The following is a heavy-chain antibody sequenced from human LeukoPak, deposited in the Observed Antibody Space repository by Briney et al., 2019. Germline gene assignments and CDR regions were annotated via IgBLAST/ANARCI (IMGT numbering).Heavy chain of an antibody. D-gene: IGHD3-10*01. Sequence: GGSLRLSCAASGFTFSSYSMNWVRQAPGKGLEWVSSISSSSSYIYYADSVKGRFTISRDNAKNSLYLQMNSLRAEDTAVYYCASWGGFGELLFDYWGQGTLVTVSS. V-gene: IGHV3-21*01. CDR2: ISSSSSYI. CDR1: GFTFSSYS. J-gene: IGHJ4*02. CDR3: ASWGGFGELLFDY.